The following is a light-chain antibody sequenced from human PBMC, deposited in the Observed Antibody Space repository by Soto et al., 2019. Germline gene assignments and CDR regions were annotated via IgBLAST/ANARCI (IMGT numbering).Light chain of an antibody. CDR1: SSDVGSYNL. CDR2: EGS. Sequence: QSVLTQPASVSGSPGQSITISCTGTSSDVGSYNLVSWYQQHPGKAPKLMIYEGSKRPSGVSNCFSGSKSGTSASLAISGLRSDDEADYFCATWDDSLNGFYVFGTGTKVTVL. V-gene: IGLV2-14*02. CDR3: ATWDDSLNGFYV. J-gene: IGLJ1*01.